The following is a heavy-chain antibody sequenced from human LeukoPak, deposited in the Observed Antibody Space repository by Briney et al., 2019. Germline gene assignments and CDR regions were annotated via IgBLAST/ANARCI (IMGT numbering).Heavy chain of an antibody. D-gene: IGHD6-25*01. CDR2: ISWNSGSI. CDR3: VRDAASPDF. Sequence: PGGSLRLSCAASGFTFDDYAMHWVRQAPGKGLEWVSGISWNSGSIGYADSVKGRFTISRDNANNSLFLQMNSLRVEDTALYYCVRDAASPDFWGQGTLVTVSS. V-gene: IGHV3-9*01. J-gene: IGHJ4*02. CDR1: GFTFDDYA.